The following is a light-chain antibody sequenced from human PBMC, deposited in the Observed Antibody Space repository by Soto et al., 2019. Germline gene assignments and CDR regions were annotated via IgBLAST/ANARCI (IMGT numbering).Light chain of an antibody. Sequence: EIVLTQSPATLSLSPGERATLSCRASQSVSSYLAWYQQKPGQAPRVLIYDASNRAAGISAMFSGSGSGTYSALPISSLDLEDLAIYNCQQRSNWLFSFAPGTKVHIK. CDR1: QSVSSY. CDR3: QQRSNWLFS. J-gene: IGKJ3*01. CDR2: DAS. V-gene: IGKV3-11*01.